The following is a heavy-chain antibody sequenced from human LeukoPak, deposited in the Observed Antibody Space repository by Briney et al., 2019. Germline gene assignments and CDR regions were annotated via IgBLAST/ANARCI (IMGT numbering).Heavy chain of an antibody. D-gene: IGHD4-17*01. V-gene: IGHV4-30-4*01. J-gene: IGHJ6*02. Sequence: KASQTLSLTCTVSGGSISSGDYYWSWIRQPPGKGLEWIGYIYYSGSTYYNPSLKSRVTISVDTSKNQFSLKLSSVTAADTAVYYCARDYGDYVGKHYHYGMDVWGQGTTVTVSS. CDR3: ARDYGDYVGKHYHYGMDV. CDR1: GGSISSGDYY. CDR2: IYYSGST.